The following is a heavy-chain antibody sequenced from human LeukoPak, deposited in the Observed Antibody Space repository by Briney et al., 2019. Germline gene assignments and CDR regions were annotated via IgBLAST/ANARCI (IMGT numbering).Heavy chain of an antibody. CDR1: GFPFSRYG. Sequence: HPGRSLTLSCAASGFPFSRYGMHWVRQAPGKGLEWVAVIWYDGSNKYYADSVKGRFTISRDNSKSTLYLQMNSLRAEDTAVYYCARDRDCSGGSCYSGSGAFDIWGQGTMVTVSS. V-gene: IGHV3-33*01. CDR2: IWYDGSNK. CDR3: ARDRDCSGGSCYSGSGAFDI. J-gene: IGHJ3*02. D-gene: IGHD2-15*01.